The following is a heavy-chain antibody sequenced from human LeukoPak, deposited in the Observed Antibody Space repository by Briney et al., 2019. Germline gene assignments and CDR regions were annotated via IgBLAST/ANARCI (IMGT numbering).Heavy chain of an antibody. CDR3: ARALDSSSSRYQAFEE. J-gene: IGHJ4*02. CDR1: GFTFSSYS. CDR2: ISSSSSYI. Sequence: GGSLRLSCAASGFTFSSYSMNWVRQAPGKGLEWVSSISSSSSYIYYADSVKGRFTISRDNAKSSLYLQMNSLRAEDTAVYYCARALDSSSSRYQAFEEWGQGTLVTVSS. V-gene: IGHV3-21*01. D-gene: IGHD2-2*01.